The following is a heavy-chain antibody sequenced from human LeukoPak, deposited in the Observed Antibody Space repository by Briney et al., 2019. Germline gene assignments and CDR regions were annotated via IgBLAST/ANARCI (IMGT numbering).Heavy chain of an antibody. Sequence: PGRSLRLSCAASGFTFSSHGMHWVRQAPGKGLEWVAVISYDGSNKYYADSVKGRFTISRDNSKNTLYLQMNSLRAEDTAVYYCAKDFDYGDYFNYWGQGTLVTVSS. J-gene: IGHJ4*02. D-gene: IGHD4-17*01. CDR3: AKDFDYGDYFNY. CDR1: GFTFSSHG. CDR2: ISYDGSNK. V-gene: IGHV3-30*18.